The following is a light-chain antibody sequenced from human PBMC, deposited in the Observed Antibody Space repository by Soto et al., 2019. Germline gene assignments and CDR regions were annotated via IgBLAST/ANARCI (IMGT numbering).Light chain of an antibody. CDR3: KPYGTSVT. CDR2: GAS. CDR1: QSFSSSY. Sequence: EIVLTQSPGTLSLSPGERATLSCRASQSFSSSYLAWYQQKPGQAPRLLIYGASSRATGIPDRFSGSGSGTDFTLTISSLAPDDSAGYYWKPYGTSVTFGQGTRLEI. J-gene: IGKJ5*01. V-gene: IGKV3-20*01.